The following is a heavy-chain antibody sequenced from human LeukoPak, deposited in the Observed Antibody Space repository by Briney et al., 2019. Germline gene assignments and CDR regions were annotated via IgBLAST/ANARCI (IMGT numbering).Heavy chain of an antibody. CDR1: GYTFTTYY. V-gene: IGHV1-46*01. Sequence: GASVKVSCKASGYTFTTYYIHWVRQAPGQGLEWMGIINPSGGSTSYAQRFQGRVTMTRDMSTSTVYMELSSLRSEDTAVYYCASPITVAGPFDAFDIWGQGTMVTVSS. D-gene: IGHD6-19*01. CDR3: ASPITVAGPFDAFDI. CDR2: INPSGGST. J-gene: IGHJ3*02.